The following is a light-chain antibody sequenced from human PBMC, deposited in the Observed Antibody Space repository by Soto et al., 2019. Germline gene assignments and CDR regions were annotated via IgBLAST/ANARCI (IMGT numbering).Light chain of an antibody. J-gene: IGKJ1*01. Sequence: DIVMTQSPDSLAVSLGERATINCKSSQSVLYSSNNKNYLAWYQQKPGQPPKQLIYWASTRESGVPDRFSGSGYGKDFTLTISSLQAEDVAVYYCQQYYRPWTFGQGTKVEIK. V-gene: IGKV4-1*01. CDR2: WAS. CDR1: QSVLYSSNNKNY. CDR3: QQYYRPWT.